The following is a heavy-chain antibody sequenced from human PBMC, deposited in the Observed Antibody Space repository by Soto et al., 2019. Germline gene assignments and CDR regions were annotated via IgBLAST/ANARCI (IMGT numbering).Heavy chain of an antibody. J-gene: IGHJ5*02. Sequence: QGHLVQFGAEVKEPGASVKVSCQASGYTFTKYGINWVRQAPGQGLEWMGGIIPLFGTTNYAQKFKGRVTITADESTSTAYMELSSLRAEDAAVYYCARGATHGSSWYFWFDPWGQEPWSPSPQ. CDR1: GYTFTKYG. D-gene: IGHD6-13*01. CDR2: IIPLFGTT. CDR3: ARGATHGSSWYFWFDP. V-gene: IGHV1-69*13.